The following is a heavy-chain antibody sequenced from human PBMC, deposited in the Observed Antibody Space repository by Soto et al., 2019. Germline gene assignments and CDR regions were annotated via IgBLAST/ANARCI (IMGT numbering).Heavy chain of an antibody. V-gene: IGHV3-23*01. CDR3: AKGAWDFNYSYMHV. CDR2: ISGSSGST. Sequence: EVQLLESGGGLVQPGGSLRLSCAASGFTFSSYAMSWVRQAPGKGLEWVSAISGSSGSTYYADSVKGRFTLFRDSSKNMLYLQMNSLRAEDTAIYFCAKGAWDFNYSYMHVWGKGTTVTVSS. D-gene: IGHD1-26*01. CDR1: GFTFSSYA. J-gene: IGHJ6*03.